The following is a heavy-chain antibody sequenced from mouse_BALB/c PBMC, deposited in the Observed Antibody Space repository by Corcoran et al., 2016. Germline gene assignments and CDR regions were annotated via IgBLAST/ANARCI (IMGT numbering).Heavy chain of an antibody. CDR3: ATPYYYGSSGAWFAY. D-gene: IGHD1-1*01. CDR2: INPYNDGT. Sequence: EVQLQQSGPELVKPGASVKMSCKASGYTFTSYVMHWVKQKPGQGLEWIGYINPYNDGTKYNEKFKGKATLTSDKSSSTAYMELSSLTSEDSAVYYCATPYYYGSSGAWFAYWGQGTLVTVSA. J-gene: IGHJ3*01. V-gene: IGHV1S136*01. CDR1: GYTFTSYV.